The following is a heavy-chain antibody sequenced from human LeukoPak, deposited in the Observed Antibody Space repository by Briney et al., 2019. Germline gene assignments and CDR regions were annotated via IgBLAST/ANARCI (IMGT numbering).Heavy chain of an antibody. CDR1: GGSISSYY. D-gene: IGHD1-26*01. CDR2: IYYSGST. V-gene: IGHV4-59*08. CDR3: ASLRERSYYARGFDY. Sequence: SETLSLTCTVPGGSISSYYWSWIRQPPGKGLEWIGYIYYSGSTNYNPSLKSRVTISVDTPKNQFSLKLSSVTAADTAVYHCASLRERSYYARGFDYWGRGTLVTVSS. J-gene: IGHJ4*02.